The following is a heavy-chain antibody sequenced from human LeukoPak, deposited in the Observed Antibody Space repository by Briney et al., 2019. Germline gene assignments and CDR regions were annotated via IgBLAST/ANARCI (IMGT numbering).Heavy chain of an antibody. CDR2: IWYDGSNK. CDR1: GFTFSSYG. V-gene: IGHV3-33*01. Sequence: PGGSLRLSCAASGFTFSSYGMHRVRQAPGKGLEWVAVIWYDGSNKYYADSVKGRFTISRDNSKNTLYLQMNSLRAEDTAVYYCARVHPVTNDAFDIWGQGTVVTVSS. D-gene: IGHD2-21*02. CDR3: ARVHPVTNDAFDI. J-gene: IGHJ3*02.